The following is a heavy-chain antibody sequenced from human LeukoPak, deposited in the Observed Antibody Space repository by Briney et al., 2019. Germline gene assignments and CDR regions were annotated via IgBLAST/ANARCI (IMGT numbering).Heavy chain of an antibody. V-gene: IGHV1-3*01. CDR2: INAGNGNT. Sequence: GASVKVSCKASGYTFTSYAMHWVRQAPGQRLEWMGWINAGNGNTKYSQKFQGRVTTTRDTSASTAYMELSSLRSEDTAVYYCARVYGSGSYDYYYGMDVWGKGTTVTVSS. J-gene: IGHJ6*04. D-gene: IGHD3-10*01. CDR3: ARVYGSGSYDYYYGMDV. CDR1: GYTFTSYA.